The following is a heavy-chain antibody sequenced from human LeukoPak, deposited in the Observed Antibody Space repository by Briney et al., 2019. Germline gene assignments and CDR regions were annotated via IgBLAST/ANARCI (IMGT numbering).Heavy chain of an antibody. CDR3: ARQNDFRLDY. Sequence: GDSXKVSCKASGYTFSSYWIGWVRQMPGKGLEWMGIIYPGDSDTRYIPSLHGQVTISVDTSIGTAYLQWSSLKASDTAIYYCARQNDFRLDYWGQGTLVTVSS. J-gene: IGHJ4*02. D-gene: IGHD3-3*01. CDR1: GYTFSSYW. CDR2: IYPGDSDT. V-gene: IGHV5-51*01.